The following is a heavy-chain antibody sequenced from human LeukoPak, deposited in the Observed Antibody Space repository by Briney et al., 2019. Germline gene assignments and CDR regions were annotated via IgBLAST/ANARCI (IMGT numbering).Heavy chain of an antibody. D-gene: IGHD3-3*01. CDR2: LRSDGIDK. CDR1: GVTFSIYG. Sequence: GGSLRLSCTVSGVTFSIYGLHWVRQAPGRGLEWVAFLRSDGIDKYCADSVKGRFTISRDSSKNTVYLQLNTLRTEDTAVYYCARDHEWSWDYWGQGTLVIVSS. CDR3: ARDHEWSWDY. J-gene: IGHJ4*02. V-gene: IGHV3-30*02.